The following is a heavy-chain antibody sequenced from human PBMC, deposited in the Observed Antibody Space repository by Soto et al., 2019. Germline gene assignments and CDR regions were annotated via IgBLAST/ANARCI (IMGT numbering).Heavy chain of an antibody. J-gene: IGHJ4*02. D-gene: IGHD5-12*01. V-gene: IGHV1-18*04. Sequence: ASVKVSCKASGYTFTSYGISWVRQAPGQGLEWMGWISAYNGNTNYAQKLQGRVTMTTDTSTSTAYMELRSLRSDDTAVYYCATTRYSGYDMAYWGQGTLVTVSS. CDR1: GYTFTSYG. CDR2: ISAYNGNT. CDR3: ATTRYSGYDMAY.